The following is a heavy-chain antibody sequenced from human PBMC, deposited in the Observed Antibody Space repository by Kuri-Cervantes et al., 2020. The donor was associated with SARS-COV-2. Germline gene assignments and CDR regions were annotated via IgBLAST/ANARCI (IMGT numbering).Heavy chain of an antibody. CDR2: ISSSSYT. CDR1: GFTYSDYY. V-gene: IGHV3-11*06. Sequence: GGSLRLSCAASGFTYSDYYMSWIRQAPGKGLEWVSYISSSSYTNYAGSVKGRFTISRGNAKNSLYLQMNSLRAEDTAVYYCARDDIVVVPAAMRPYYYYGMDVWGHGTTVTVSS. J-gene: IGHJ6*02. CDR3: ARDDIVVVPAAMRPYYYYGMDV. D-gene: IGHD2-2*01.